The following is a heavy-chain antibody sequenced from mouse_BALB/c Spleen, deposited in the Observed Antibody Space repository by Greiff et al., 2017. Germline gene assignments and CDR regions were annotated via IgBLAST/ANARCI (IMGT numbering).Heavy chain of an antibody. V-gene: IGHV5-6-2*01. CDR3: ARPYYGNYWYFDV. Sequence: EVQRVESGGGLVKLGGSLKLSCAASGFTFSSYYMSWVRQTPEKRLELVAAINSNGGSTYYPDTVKGRFTISRDNAKNTLYLQMSSLKSEDTALYYCARPYYGNYWYFDVWGAGTTVTVSS. D-gene: IGHD2-10*01. J-gene: IGHJ1*01. CDR2: INSNGGST. CDR1: GFTFSSYY.